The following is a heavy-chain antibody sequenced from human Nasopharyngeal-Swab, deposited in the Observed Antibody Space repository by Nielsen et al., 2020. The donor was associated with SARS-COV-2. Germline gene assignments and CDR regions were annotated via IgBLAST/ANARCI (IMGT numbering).Heavy chain of an antibody. Sequence: SETLSLTCTVSGGSISSYYWSWIRQPPGKGLEWIGYVYYSGSTSYNPSLKSRVTISVDTSKNQFSLKLTSVTAADTAVYYCERGLAAAWYGNYYFDYWGQGTMVTVSS. CDR1: GGSISSYY. D-gene: IGHD6-13*01. V-gene: IGHV4-59*13. CDR2: VYYSGST. CDR3: ERGLAAAWYGNYYFDY. J-gene: IGHJ4*02.